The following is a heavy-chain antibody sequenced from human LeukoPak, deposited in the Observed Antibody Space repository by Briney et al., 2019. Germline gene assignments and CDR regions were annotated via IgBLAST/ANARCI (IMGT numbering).Heavy chain of an antibody. V-gene: IGHV3-21*01. D-gene: IGHD2-2*01. CDR3: AGDLLPQKTYQNDY. Sequence: GGSLRLSCAASGFTFSSYSMNWVRQAPGKGLEWVSSISSSSSYIYYADSVKGRFTISRDNAKNSLYLQMNSLRAEDTAVYYCAGDLLPQKTYQNDYWGQGTLVTVSS. CDR2: ISSSSSYI. CDR1: GFTFSSYS. J-gene: IGHJ4*02.